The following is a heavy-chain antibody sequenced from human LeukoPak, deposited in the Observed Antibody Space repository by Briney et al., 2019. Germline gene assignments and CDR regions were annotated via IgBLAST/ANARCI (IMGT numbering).Heavy chain of an antibody. CDR1: GGIFNSFS. V-gene: IGHV1-69*13. CDR2: IVPIFKKT. J-gene: IGHJ5*02. Sequence: SVKVSCKASGGIFNSFSYSWVRQAPGQGLEWIGGIVPIFKKTYNAQKLQGRVTITADESTSTAYIELSSLKSEDTAIYYCARGDMTWFDPWGQGTLVTVSS. D-gene: IGHD2-15*01. CDR3: ARGDMTWFDP.